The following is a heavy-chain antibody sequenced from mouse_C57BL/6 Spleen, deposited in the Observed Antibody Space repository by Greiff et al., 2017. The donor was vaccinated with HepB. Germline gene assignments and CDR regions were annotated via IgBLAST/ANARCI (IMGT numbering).Heavy chain of an antibody. J-gene: IGHJ1*03. CDR3: ARVDITTVVAHWYFDV. Sequence: VKLQQPGAELVKPGASVKLSCKASGYTFTSYWMQWVKQRPGQGLEWIGEIDPSDSYTNYNQKFKGKATLTVDTSSSTAYMQLSSLTSEDSAVYYCARVDITTVVAHWYFDVWGTGTTVTVSS. CDR1: GYTFTSYW. D-gene: IGHD1-1*01. CDR2: IDPSDSYT. V-gene: IGHV1-50*01.